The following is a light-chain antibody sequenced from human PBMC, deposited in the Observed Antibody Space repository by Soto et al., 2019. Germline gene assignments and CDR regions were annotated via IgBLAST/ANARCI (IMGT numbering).Light chain of an antibody. J-gene: IGLJ2*01. CDR1: SSNIGNNF. CDR3: GAWDTSLSVML. Sequence: QSVLTQPPSVSAAPGQKVTISCSGSSSNIGNNFVSWFQQLPGTAPKLLIFENNKRPSGIPDRFSGSKSGTSATLGITGLQTGDEADYYCGAWDTSLSVMLLGGGTKVTVL. V-gene: IGLV1-51*02. CDR2: ENN.